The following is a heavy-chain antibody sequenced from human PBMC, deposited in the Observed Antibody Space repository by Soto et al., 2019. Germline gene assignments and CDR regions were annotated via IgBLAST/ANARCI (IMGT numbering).Heavy chain of an antibody. Sequence: SLRLSCAASGFTFSSYWMHWVRQAPGKGLVWVSRINSDGSSTSYADSVKGRFTISRDNAKNSLFLQMNSLRAGDTALYYCARERPTSSSAFDVWGQGTMVTVSS. CDR3: ARERPTSSSAFDV. CDR1: GFTFSSYW. J-gene: IGHJ3*01. V-gene: IGHV3-74*01. CDR2: INSDGSST.